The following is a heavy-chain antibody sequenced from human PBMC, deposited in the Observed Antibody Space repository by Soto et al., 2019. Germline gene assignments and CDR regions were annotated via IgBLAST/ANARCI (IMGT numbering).Heavy chain of an antibody. CDR3: ARTDAQTRGYTYGVRTVSETRFYYYYGMDV. CDR1: GFAFKSYE. Sequence: SLRLSCASSGFAFKSYEMNWVRQAPGMGLEWISYISSSGTTINYAESVKGRFTISRDNAKNSLSLEMTSLRTDDTGVYYCARTDAQTRGYTYGVRTVSETRFYYYYGMDVWGQGTRVTVSS. V-gene: IGHV3-48*03. J-gene: IGHJ6*02. D-gene: IGHD5-18*01. CDR2: ISSSGTTI.